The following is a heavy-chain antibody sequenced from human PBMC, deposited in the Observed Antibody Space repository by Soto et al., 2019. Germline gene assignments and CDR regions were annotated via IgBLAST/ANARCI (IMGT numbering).Heavy chain of an antibody. CDR1: GGSISSGGYY. J-gene: IGHJ3*02. V-gene: IGHV4-31*03. Sequence: QVQLQESGPGLVKPSQTLSLTCTVSGGSISSGGYYWSWIRPHPGQGLEWIGYIYYSGSTYYNPSLKSRVTISVDTSKNQFSLKLSSVTAADTAVYYCARDFGGESGACDIWGQGTMVTVSS. CDR3: ARDFGGESGACDI. CDR2: IYYSGST. D-gene: IGHD3-16*01.